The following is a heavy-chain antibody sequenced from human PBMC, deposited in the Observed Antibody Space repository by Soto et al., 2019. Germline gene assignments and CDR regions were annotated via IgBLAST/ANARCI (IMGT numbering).Heavy chain of an antibody. CDR2: INAGNGNT. V-gene: IGHV1-3*01. Sequence: ASVNVSCKASGYTFTSYAMHWVRQAPGQRLEWMGWINAGNGNTKYSQKFQGRVTITRDTSASTAYMVLSSLRSEDTAVYYCARFRTLDYWGQGTLVTVSS. J-gene: IGHJ4*02. CDR1: GYTFTSYA. CDR3: ARFRTLDY.